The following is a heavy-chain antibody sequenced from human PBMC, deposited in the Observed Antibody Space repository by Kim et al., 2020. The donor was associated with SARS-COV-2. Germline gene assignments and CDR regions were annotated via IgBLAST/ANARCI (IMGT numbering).Heavy chain of an antibody. CDR1: GGSFSGYY. J-gene: IGHJ6*02. D-gene: IGHD3-10*01. V-gene: IGHV4-34*01. CDR3: ARAQWFGGGYFRYYYYGMDV. Sequence: SETLSLTCAVYGGSFSGYYWSWIRQPPGKGLEWIGEINHSGSTNYNPSLKSRVTISVDTSKYQFSLKLSSVTAADTAVYYCARAQWFGGGYFRYYYYGMDVWGQGTTVTVSS. CDR2: INHSGST.